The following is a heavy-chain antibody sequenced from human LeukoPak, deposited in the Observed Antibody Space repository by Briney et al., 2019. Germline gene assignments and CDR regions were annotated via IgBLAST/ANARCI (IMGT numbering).Heavy chain of an antibody. Sequence: ASVKVSCKASGYTFTRYYMHWVRQAPGQGLEWMGIINPSGGNTNYAQKFQGRVTMTRDMSTSAVYMELSSLRSEDTAVYYCARVSAPHYYDSSGYYGNWGQGTLVTVSS. CDR1: GYTFTRYY. J-gene: IGHJ4*02. CDR2: INPSGGNT. V-gene: IGHV1-46*01. D-gene: IGHD3-22*01. CDR3: ARVSAPHYYDSSGYYGN.